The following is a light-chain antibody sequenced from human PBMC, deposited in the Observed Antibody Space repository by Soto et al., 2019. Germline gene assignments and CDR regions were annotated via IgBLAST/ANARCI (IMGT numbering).Light chain of an antibody. Sequence: QSALTQPASVSGSPGQSITISCTGSSSDVGSYNLVSWYQQYPGKAPKLMIFEGNKRPSGVSNRFSASKSGNTASLTISGLQAEDEADYYCWSYAGRRTFVVFGGGTKLTVL. V-gene: IGLV2-23*03. CDR2: EGN. CDR3: WSYAGRRTFVV. CDR1: SSDVGSYNL. J-gene: IGLJ2*01.